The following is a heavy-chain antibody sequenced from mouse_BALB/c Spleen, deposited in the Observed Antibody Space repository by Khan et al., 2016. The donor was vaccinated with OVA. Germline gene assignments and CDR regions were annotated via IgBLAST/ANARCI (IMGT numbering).Heavy chain of an antibody. CDR1: GYTFTTAG. CDR2: INTHSGVP. J-gene: IGHJ1*01. D-gene: IGHD2-2*01. Sequence: QIQLVQSGPELKKPGETVRISCKASGYTFTTAGMQWVQKMPGKGLKWIGWINTHSGVPKYAEDFKGRFAFSLETSASTAYLQITNLKNEDTATYFCASGYGYGWYFDVWGAATTVTVSS. CDR3: ASGYGYGWYFDV. V-gene: IGHV9-4*02.